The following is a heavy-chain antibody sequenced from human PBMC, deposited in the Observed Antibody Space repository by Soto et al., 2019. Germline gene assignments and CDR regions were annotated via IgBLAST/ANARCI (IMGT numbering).Heavy chain of an antibody. V-gene: IGHV2-5*02. CDR3: IQSRCGGDCLQSYASHYYYGMDV. J-gene: IGHJ6*02. D-gene: IGHD2-21*02. CDR1: GFSLSTSGVG. Sequence: SGPTPVNPTQTLTLTCTFSGFSLSTSGVGVDWIRQPPGKALERLALIYWDDDKRYSPSLSSRLTISKDNSKNQVVLTMTNMDPVDTATYHCIQSRCGGDCLQSYASHYYYGMDVWGQGTTVTVSS. CDR2: IYWDDDK.